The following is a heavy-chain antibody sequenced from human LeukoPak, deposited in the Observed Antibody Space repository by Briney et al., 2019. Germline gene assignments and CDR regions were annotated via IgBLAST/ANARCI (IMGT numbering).Heavy chain of an antibody. D-gene: IGHD3-10*01. V-gene: IGHV1-8*01. CDR1: GYTFTSYD. Sequence: ASVKVSCKASGYTFTSYDINWVRQATGQGLEWMGWMNPNSGNTGYAQKFQGRVTMTRNTSISTAYMELSSLRSEDTAVYYCARLKSQGVINWFDPWGQGTLVTVSS. J-gene: IGHJ5*02. CDR2: MNPNSGNT. CDR3: ARLKSQGVINWFDP.